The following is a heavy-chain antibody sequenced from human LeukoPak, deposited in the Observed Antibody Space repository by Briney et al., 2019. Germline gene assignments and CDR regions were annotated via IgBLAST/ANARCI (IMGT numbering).Heavy chain of an antibody. V-gene: IGHV4-59*08. CDR1: VGSLSRYY. D-gene: IGHD1-26*01. CDR2: LHFSGST. J-gene: IGHJ5*02. Sequence: PSETLSLTCTVSVGSLSRYYSSWVRHPPGKGLEWVGYLHFSGSTNYNPSLKSRVATSVDTSNNQFSLKLSSVTAADTAVYYCAGSSGCFFWFDPWGKGTLVTVSS. CDR3: AGSSGCFFWFDP.